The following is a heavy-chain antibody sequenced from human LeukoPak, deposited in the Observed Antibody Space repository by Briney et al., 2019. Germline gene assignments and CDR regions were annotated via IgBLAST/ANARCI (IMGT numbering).Heavy chain of an antibody. V-gene: IGHV3-21*01. J-gene: IGHJ4*02. D-gene: IGHD6-13*01. CDR3: AAFVAEAGGYYFDY. Sequence: PGGSLRLSCAASGFTFSSYSMNWVRQAPGKGLEWVSSISSSSSYIYYADSMKGRFTISRDNAKNSLYLQMNSLRAEDTAVYYCAAFVAEAGGYYFDYWGQGTLVTVSS. CDR2: ISSSSSYI. CDR1: GFTFSSYS.